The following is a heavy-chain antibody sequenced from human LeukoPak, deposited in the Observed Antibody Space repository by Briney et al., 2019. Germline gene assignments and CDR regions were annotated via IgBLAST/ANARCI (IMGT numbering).Heavy chain of an antibody. D-gene: IGHD5-12*01. CDR1: GFIFSSYG. J-gene: IGHJ6*03. CDR2: IRSDGSIK. CDR3: AKDNVKVTTIRRVPHYMDV. V-gene: IGHV3-30*02. Sequence: GGSLRLSCAASGFIFSSYGMHWVRQAPGKGLEWVAFIRSDGSIKYYADSVKGRFTISRDNSKNTLYLQMSSLTAEDTAVYYCAKDNVKVTTIRRVPHYMDVWGKGATVTISS.